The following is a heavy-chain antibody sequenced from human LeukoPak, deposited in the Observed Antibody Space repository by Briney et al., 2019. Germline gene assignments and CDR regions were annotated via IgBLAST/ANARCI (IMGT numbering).Heavy chain of an antibody. CDR3: ARDDVVVPAAMDYYYYMDV. V-gene: IGHV4-4*07. CDR1: GGSISSYY. D-gene: IGHD2-2*01. CDR2: IYTSGST. Sequence: SETLSLTCAVSGGSISSYYWSWIRQPAGKGLEWIGRIYTSGSTNYNPSLQSRVTMSVDTSNNQSSLKLSSVTAADTAVYYCARDDVVVPAAMDYYYYMDVWGKGTTVTLSS. J-gene: IGHJ6*03.